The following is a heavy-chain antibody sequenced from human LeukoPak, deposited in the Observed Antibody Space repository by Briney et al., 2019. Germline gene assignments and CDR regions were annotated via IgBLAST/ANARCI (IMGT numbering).Heavy chain of an antibody. V-gene: IGHV4-59*01. Sequence: TSETLSLTCTVSGGSISSYYWSWIRQPPGKGLEWIGYISYSAITNYNPALKSRVTISIDTSKNQFSLKLSSVTAADTAVYYCARGVNWIDPWGQGTLVTVSS. D-gene: IGHD6-13*01. CDR3: ARGVNWIDP. CDR1: GGSISSYY. J-gene: IGHJ5*02. CDR2: ISYSAIT.